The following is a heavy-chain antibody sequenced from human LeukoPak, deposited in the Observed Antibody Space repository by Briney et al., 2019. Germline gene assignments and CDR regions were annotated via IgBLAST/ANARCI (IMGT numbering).Heavy chain of an antibody. CDR2: IQQDGSEK. V-gene: IGHV3-7*01. D-gene: IGHD5-18*01. J-gene: IGHJ4*02. Sequence: GGSLRLSCAASGFTFKGYWMSWVRQAPGKGLEWVANIQQDGSEKKYVDSVKGRFTISSDNAKNSLYLQMDSLRAEDTAVYYCVRLRYTYGKNFDCWGQGTLVSVSS. CDR3: VRLRYTYGKNFDC. CDR1: GFTFKGYW.